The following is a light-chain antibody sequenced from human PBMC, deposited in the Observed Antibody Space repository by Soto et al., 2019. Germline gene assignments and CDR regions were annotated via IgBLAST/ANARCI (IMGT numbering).Light chain of an antibody. CDR2: AAS. J-gene: IGKJ1*01. CDR1: QGIRSA. V-gene: IGKV1-27*01. Sequence: IQLTQSPSSLSASVGDRVTITCRASQGIRSALGWYQQKPGKVPKLLIYAASTLQSGVPSRFSGSGSGTDFTLTISSLQPEDVATYYCQKYNSAPRTFGQGTKV. CDR3: QKYNSAPRT.